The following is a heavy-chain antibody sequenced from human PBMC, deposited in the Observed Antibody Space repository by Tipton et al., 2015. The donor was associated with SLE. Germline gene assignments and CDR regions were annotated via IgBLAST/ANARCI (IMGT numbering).Heavy chain of an antibody. CDR3: ARGFRYSSGPGAY. Sequence: TLSLTCSVSGGSMSYHYWSWIRQPPGKGLEWIGYIYYSGSTNYNPSLKSRVTISVDTSKNQFSLKLTSVTAAVTAVYYCARGFRYSSGPGAYWGQGTLVTVSS. V-gene: IGHV4-59*11. D-gene: IGHD3-22*01. CDR2: IYYSGST. CDR1: GGSMSYHY. J-gene: IGHJ4*02.